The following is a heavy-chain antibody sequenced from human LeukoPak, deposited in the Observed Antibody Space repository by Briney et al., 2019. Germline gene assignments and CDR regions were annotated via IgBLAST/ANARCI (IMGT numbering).Heavy chain of an antibody. D-gene: IGHD1-26*01. V-gene: IGHV4-61*01. CDR2: IYYSGST. CDR3: ARSPTSEVVGATIGDAFDI. Sequence: PSETLSLTCTVSGGSVSSGSYYWSWIRQPPGKGLEWIGYIYYSGSTNYNPSLKSRVTISVDKSKNQFSLKLSSVTAADTAVYYCARSPTSEVVGATIGDAFDIWGQGTMVTVSS. CDR1: GGSVSSGSYY. J-gene: IGHJ3*02.